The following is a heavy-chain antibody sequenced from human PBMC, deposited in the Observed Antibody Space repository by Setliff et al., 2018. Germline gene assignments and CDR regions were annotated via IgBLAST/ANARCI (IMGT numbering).Heavy chain of an antibody. Sequence: SETLSLTCAVSGAAISTYHWSWLRQPPGKGLEWIGYVSYGGSTKYNPSLESRVAISLDAPKNQFSLKLTSVTAADTAVYYCARTGTTYYYSCMDVWGKGTTVTVSS. D-gene: IGHD3-22*01. CDR1: GAAISTYH. CDR3: ARTGTTYYYSCMDV. J-gene: IGHJ6*03. V-gene: IGHV4-59*08. CDR2: VSYGGST.